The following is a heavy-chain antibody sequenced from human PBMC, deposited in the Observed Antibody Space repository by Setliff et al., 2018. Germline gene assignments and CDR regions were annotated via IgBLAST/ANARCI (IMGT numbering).Heavy chain of an antibody. Sequence: SETLSLTCTVSGGFIRDYYWNWIRQSPGKGLEWIGYIYYRGTTNYNSSLKSRVTISIDMSKNQFSLKLSSATAADTVVYFCAAVGIDAGGGWFDPWGQGIPVTV. CDR2: IYYRGTT. J-gene: IGHJ5*02. CDR3: AAVGIDAGGGWFDP. CDR1: GGFIRDYY. V-gene: IGHV4-59*01. D-gene: IGHD1-26*01.